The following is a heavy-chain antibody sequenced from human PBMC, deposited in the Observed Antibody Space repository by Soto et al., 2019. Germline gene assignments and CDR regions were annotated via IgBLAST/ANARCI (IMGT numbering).Heavy chain of an antibody. Sequence: GESLKISCKGSGYSFTSYWISWVRQMPGKGLEWMGRIDPSDSYTNYSPSFQGHVTISADKSISTAYLQWSSLKASDTAMYYCARLIAAAGSYYYYGMDVWGQGTTVTVS. D-gene: IGHD6-13*01. V-gene: IGHV5-10-1*01. CDR1: GYSFTSYW. J-gene: IGHJ6*02. CDR2: IDPSDSYT. CDR3: ARLIAAAGSYYYYGMDV.